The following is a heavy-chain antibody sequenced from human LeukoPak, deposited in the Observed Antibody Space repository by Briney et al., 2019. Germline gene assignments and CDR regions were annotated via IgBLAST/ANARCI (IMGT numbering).Heavy chain of an antibody. J-gene: IGHJ4*02. D-gene: IGHD6-25*01. Sequence: GESLKISCKGSGYSFTTYWIGWVRQMPGKGLEWVGIIYPGDPDTRYSPSFQGQVTISADKSISTAYLQWSSLKASDTAMYYCARKSSGWPGDFNYWGQGTLVTVSS. CDR2: IYPGDPDT. CDR1: GYSFTTYW. V-gene: IGHV5-51*01. CDR3: ARKSSGWPGDFNY.